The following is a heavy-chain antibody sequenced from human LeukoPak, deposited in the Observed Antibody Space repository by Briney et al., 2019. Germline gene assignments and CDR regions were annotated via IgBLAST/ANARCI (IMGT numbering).Heavy chain of an antibody. CDR2: MYDSGST. CDR3: ARVDAGWFDP. V-gene: IGHV4-59*01. J-gene: IGHJ5*02. CDR1: TGSISSYY. D-gene: IGHD2-2*03. Sequence: SETLSLTCTVSTGSISSYYWSWIRQPPGKGLQGSMYMYDSGSTNYNPSLKSRVTISVDASKNQFSLKVSSVTAADTAVYYCARVDAGWFDPWGQGTLVTVSS.